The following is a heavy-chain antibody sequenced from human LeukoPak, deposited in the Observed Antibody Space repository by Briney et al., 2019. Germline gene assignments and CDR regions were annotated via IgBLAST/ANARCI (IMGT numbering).Heavy chain of an antibody. J-gene: IGHJ4*02. CDR1: GYTFTGYY. D-gene: IGHD3-10*01. CDR3: ARDLYLNYYGSGSYPDY. CDR2: ISAYNGNT. V-gene: IGHV1-18*04. Sequence: ASVKVSCKASGYTFTGYYIHWVRQAPGQGLEWMGWISAYNGNTNYAQKLQGRVTMTTDTSTSTAYMELRSLRSDDTAVYYCARDLYLNYYGSGSYPDYWGQGTLVTVSS.